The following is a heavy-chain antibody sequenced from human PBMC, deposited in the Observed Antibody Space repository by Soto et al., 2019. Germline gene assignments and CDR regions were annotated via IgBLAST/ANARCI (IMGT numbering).Heavy chain of an antibody. Sequence: QVQLVESGGGVVQPGRSLRLSCSASGFTFSSYGRHWVRQAPGKGLEWVSLIWYDGSNEYYADSVKGRFTISRDNSKNTLYLQMNSLRAEDTAVYYCARDRGWYGDYWGQGTLVSVSS. CDR3: ARDRGWYGDY. J-gene: IGHJ4*02. V-gene: IGHV3-33*01. CDR2: IWYDGSNE. CDR1: GFTFSSYG. D-gene: IGHD6-19*01.